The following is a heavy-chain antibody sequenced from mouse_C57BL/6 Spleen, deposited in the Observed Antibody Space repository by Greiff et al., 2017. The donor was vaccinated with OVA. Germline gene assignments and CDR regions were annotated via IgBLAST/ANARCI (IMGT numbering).Heavy chain of an antibody. CDR1: GYTFTSYW. D-gene: IGHD2-1*01. CDR2: IDPSDSYT. Sequence: QVQLQQPGAELVRPGTSVKLSCKASGYTFTSYWMHWVKQRPGQGLEWIGVIDPSDSYTNYNQKFKGKATLTVDTSSSTASMQLSSLTSEDSAVYYCARYHDYDAMDYWGQGTSVTVSS. V-gene: IGHV1-59*01. J-gene: IGHJ4*01. CDR3: ARYHDYDAMDY.